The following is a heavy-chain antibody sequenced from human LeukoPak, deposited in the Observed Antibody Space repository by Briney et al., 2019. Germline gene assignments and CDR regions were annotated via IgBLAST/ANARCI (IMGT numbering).Heavy chain of an antibody. V-gene: IGHV4-61*02. CDR3: ARVDGYSGYAPADYFDY. J-gene: IGHJ4*02. CDR1: GDSISSGTYY. D-gene: IGHD5-12*01. CDR2: IYTSGST. Sequence: PSETLSLTCTVSGDSISSGTYYWIWIRQPAGKGLEWIGRIYTSGSTNYNPSLKSRVTISVDTSKNQFSLKLSSVTAADTAVYYCARVDGYSGYAPADYFDYWGQGTLVTVSS.